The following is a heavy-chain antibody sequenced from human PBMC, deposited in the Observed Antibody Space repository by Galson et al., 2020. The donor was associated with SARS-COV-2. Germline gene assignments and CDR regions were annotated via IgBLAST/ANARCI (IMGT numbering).Heavy chain of an antibody. CDR1: GFTFSSYG. Sequence: GGSLRLSCAASGFTFSSYGMHWVRQAPGKGLEWVAVISYDGSNKYYADSVKGRFTISRDNSKNTLYLQMNSLRAEDTAVYYCAKTALPYLVVADVFDIWGQGTMVTVSS. V-gene: IGHV3-30*18. J-gene: IGHJ3*02. CDR2: ISYDGSNK. D-gene: IGHD2-2*01. CDR3: AKTALPYLVVADVFDI.